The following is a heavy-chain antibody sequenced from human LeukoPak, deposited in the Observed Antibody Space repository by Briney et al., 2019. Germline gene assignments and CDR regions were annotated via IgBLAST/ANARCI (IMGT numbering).Heavy chain of an antibody. J-gene: IGHJ4*02. CDR2: ISRTGNSI. Sequence: GGSLRLSCAASGFTLSSYEMNWVRLAPGKGLEWISYISRTGNSIYYVDSVKGRFTISRDSAKNSLYLQMNSLRAEDTAGYYCARGPYSSNWYVDYWGQGTLVTVAS. CDR1: GFTLSSYE. D-gene: IGHD6-13*01. V-gene: IGHV3-48*03. CDR3: ARGPYSSNWYVDY.